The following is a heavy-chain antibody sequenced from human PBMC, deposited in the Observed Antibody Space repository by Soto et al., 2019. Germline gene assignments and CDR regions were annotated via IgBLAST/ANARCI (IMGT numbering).Heavy chain of an antibody. Sequence: QVQLQESGPGLVKPSGTLSLTCAVSSGSITSGNWWSWVRQPPGKGLEWIGEIYHSGSTNYNPSLKSRVTISVDKSKNLFSLKLSSVTAADTAMYYCAGGAVAGTSPAYWGQGTLVTVSS. CDR1: SGSITSGNW. V-gene: IGHV4-4*02. CDR2: IYHSGST. D-gene: IGHD6-19*01. J-gene: IGHJ4*02. CDR3: AGGAVAGTSPAY.